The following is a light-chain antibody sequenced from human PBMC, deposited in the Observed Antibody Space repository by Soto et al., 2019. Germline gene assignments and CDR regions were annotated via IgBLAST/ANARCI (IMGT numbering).Light chain of an antibody. CDR3: QQRSKWRT. J-gene: IGKJ1*01. CDR1: QSVSSSY. Sequence: EIVLTQSPGTLSLSPGESPTLSCRASQSVSSSYLAWYQQKPGEAPRLLIYDASKRATGIPARFSGSGIGTDFTLTISSLEPEDFAVYYCQQRSKWRTFGQGTKVDI. V-gene: IGKV3-11*01. CDR2: DAS.